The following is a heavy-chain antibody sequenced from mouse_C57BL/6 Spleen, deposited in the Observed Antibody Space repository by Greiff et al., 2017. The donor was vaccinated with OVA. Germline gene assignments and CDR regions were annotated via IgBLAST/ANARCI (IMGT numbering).Heavy chain of an antibody. Sequence: VQLQQSGAELVKPGASVKISCKASGYAFSSYWMNWVKQRPGKGLEWIGQIYPGDGDTNYNGKFKGKATLTADKSSSTAYMQLSSLTSEDSAVYFYARNYDYYAMDYWGQGTSVTVSS. D-gene: IGHD1-1*02. CDR3: ARNYDYYAMDY. J-gene: IGHJ4*01. CDR1: GYAFSSYW. V-gene: IGHV1-80*01. CDR2: IYPGDGDT.